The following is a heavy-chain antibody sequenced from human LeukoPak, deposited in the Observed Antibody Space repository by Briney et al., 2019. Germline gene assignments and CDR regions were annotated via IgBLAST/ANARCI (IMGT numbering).Heavy chain of an antibody. CDR3: ARDVRYCSSTSCYHYGMDV. CDR1: GGSISSGGYY. CDR2: IYYSGST. Sequence: SETLSLTCTVSGGSISSGGYYWSWIRQHPGKGLEWIGYIYYSGSTYYNPSLKSRVTISVDTSKNQFSLKLSSVTAADTAVYYCARDVRYCSSTSCYHYGMDVWGQGTTVTVSS. D-gene: IGHD2-2*01. V-gene: IGHV4-31*03. J-gene: IGHJ6*02.